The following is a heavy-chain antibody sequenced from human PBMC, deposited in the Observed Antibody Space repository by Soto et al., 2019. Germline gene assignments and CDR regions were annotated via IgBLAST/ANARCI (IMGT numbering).Heavy chain of an antibody. CDR3: AKLGSNGWYDDVDL. J-gene: IGHJ3*01. Sequence: EVQLLESGGGLVQPGGSLRLSCAASGFTFSIYAMTWVRQAPGKGLEWVSTISGSGTSSYYADSVKGRFTFSRDNYKNTLYLQMNSLRAEDTALYYCAKLGSNGWYDDVDLLGQGTVVPVSS. V-gene: IGHV3-23*01. CDR1: GFTFSIYA. CDR2: ISGSGTSS. D-gene: IGHD6-19*01.